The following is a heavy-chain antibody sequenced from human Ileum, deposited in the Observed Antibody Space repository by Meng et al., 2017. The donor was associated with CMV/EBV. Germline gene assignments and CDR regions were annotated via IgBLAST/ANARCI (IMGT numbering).Heavy chain of an antibody. CDR2: INPNSGGT. CDR1: GYTFTGYY. D-gene: IGHD1-26*01. Sequence: ASVKVSCKASGYTFTGYYMHWVRQAPGQGLEWMGWINPNSGGTNYAQKFQGRVTMTRDTSISTAYMELSSLRSEDTAVYYCARTATRDDAFDIWGQGTMVTVSS. J-gene: IGHJ3*02. V-gene: IGHV1-2*02. CDR3: ARTATRDDAFDI.